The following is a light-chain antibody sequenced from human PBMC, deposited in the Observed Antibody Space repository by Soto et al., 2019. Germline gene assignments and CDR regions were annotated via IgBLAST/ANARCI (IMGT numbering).Light chain of an antibody. V-gene: IGKV1-5*01. CDR2: DAS. CDR1: QSISRR. J-gene: IGKJ1*01. Sequence: DIQMTQSPSTLSASVGDRVTITCRASQSISRRLAWYQQKPGKAPKVLIYDASSMESGVPSRFSGSGSGTEFTLTISSLQPDDFATYYCQQYKTDSPRTFGQGTKGEIK. CDR3: QQYKTDSPRT.